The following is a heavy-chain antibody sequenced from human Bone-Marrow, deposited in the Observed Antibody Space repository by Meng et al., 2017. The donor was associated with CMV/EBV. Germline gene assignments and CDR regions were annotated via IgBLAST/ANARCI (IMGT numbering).Heavy chain of an antibody. CDR2: VWYDGSDK. Sequence: GGSLRLSCVASGFTFSSCGMHWVRQAPGKGLEWVADVWYDGSDKYYANSVKGRFTISRDNSKNTLYLQMNSLRAEDTAIYYCARSSGTTWRHLFDPWGQGTLVTVSS. CDR1: GFTFSSCG. J-gene: IGHJ5*02. V-gene: IGHV3-33*01. CDR3: ARSSGTTWRHLFDP. D-gene: IGHD1-7*01.